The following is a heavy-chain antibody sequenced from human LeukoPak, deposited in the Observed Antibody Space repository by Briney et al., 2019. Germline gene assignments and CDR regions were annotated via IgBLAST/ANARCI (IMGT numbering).Heavy chain of an antibody. CDR1: GFTFSNYW. J-gene: IGHJ4*02. D-gene: IGHD3-10*01. CDR2: IKQDGREK. V-gene: IGHV3-7*04. Sequence: GGTLRLSCAASGFTFSNYWMSWVRQAPGKGLEWVANIKQDGREKYYVASAKGRVTISRDNAKNSLYLQMNSLRVEDTAVYYCARDWVSVVRGASFDYWGQGTLVTVSS. CDR3: ARDWVSVVRGASFDY.